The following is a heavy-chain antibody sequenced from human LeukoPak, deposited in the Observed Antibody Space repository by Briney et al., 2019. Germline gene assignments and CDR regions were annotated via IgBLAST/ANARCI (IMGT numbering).Heavy chain of an antibody. J-gene: IGHJ6*03. Sequence: SETLSLTCTVSGGSISSGSYYWSWIRQSAGKGLEWIGRIYTSGSTNYNPSLKSRVTISVDTSKNQFSLKLSSVTAADTAVYYCARRRAYNDYAAGLYYYFMDVWGKGTTVVVSS. CDR2: IYTSGST. CDR1: GGSISSGSYY. D-gene: IGHD4-17*01. CDR3: ARRRAYNDYAAGLYYYFMDV. V-gene: IGHV4-61*02.